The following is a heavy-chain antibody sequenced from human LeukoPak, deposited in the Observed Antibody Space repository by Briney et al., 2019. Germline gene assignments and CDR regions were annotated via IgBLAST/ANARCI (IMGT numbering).Heavy chain of an antibody. CDR1: GFTFSSYW. D-gene: IGHD2-21*02. J-gene: IGHJ4*02. CDR2: IHYGGTT. V-gene: IGHV4-39*02. CDR3: TRDIGDFVSDF. Sequence: GSLRLSCAASGFTFSSYWMSWVRQPPGKGLEWIGSIHYGGTTHYNPSLQSRVTISADTSKNQFALDLRPVTAADTAVYYCTRDIGDFVSDFWGQGTLVTVSS.